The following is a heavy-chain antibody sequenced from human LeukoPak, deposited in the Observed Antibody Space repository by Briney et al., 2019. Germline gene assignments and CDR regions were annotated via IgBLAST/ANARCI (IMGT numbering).Heavy chain of an antibody. CDR3: ARAVSGTLGGAFDI. CDR1: GYTFIYYF. D-gene: IGHD1-14*01. V-gene: IGHV1-2*02. CDR2: INPNSGVT. J-gene: IGHJ3*02. Sequence: ASVKASSKASGYTFIYYFIHWMRQTPGQGLEWLGWINPNSGVTRYAQKFQGRVTLTRDTAAYMELSSLKYDDTAVYYCARAVSGTLGGAFDIWGQGTPVTVSS.